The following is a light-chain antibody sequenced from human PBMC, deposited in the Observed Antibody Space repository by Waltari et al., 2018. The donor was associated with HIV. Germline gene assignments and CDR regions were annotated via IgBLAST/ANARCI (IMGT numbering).Light chain of an antibody. CDR3: SSFAGTGTPM. CDR1: SHKIDFYNF. CDR2: GVT. V-gene: IGLV2-14*01. Sequence: QSPLYQPASVSGSPGQSITIPCSGVSHKIDFYNFVSWYQLRPGKAPQLIIFGVTRRPSGISSRFSGSTSGGMASLTISDLQIEDEADYFCSSFAGTGTPMFGGGTKLTVL. J-gene: IGLJ3*02.